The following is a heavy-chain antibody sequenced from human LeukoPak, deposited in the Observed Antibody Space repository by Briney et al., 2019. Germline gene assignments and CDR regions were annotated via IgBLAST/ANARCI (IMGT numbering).Heavy chain of an antibody. CDR2: MNPNSGNT. CDR1: GYTFTSYD. Sequence: GSSVKVSCKASGYTFTSYDINWVRQATGQGLEWMGWMNPNSGNTGYAQKFQGRVTMTRNTSISTAYMELSSLRSEDTAVYYCARVGLQYYYYYYMDVWGKGTTVTVSS. J-gene: IGHJ6*03. V-gene: IGHV1-8*01. CDR3: ARVGLQYYYYYYMDV.